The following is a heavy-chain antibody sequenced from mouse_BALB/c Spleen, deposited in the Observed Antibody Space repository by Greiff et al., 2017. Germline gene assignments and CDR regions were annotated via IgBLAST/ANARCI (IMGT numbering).Heavy chain of an antibody. D-gene: IGHD1-1*01. Sequence: EVKLQESGPGLVKPSQSLSLTCSVTGYSITSGYYWNWIRQFPGNKLEWMGYISYDGSNNYNPSLKNRISITRDTSKNQFFLKLNSVTTEDTATYYCARGSSYGAWFAYWGQGTLVTVSA. V-gene: IGHV3-6*02. CDR2: ISYDGSN. J-gene: IGHJ3*01. CDR1: GYSITSGYY. CDR3: ARGSSYGAWFAY.